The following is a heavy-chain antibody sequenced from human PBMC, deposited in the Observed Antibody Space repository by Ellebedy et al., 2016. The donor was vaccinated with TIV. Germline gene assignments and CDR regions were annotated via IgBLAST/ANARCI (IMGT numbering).Heavy chain of an antibody. D-gene: IGHD3-16*01. CDR2: ISYEGSTK. Sequence: PGGSLRLSCAASGFTFNAYHMHWVRQAPGKGQEWVAFISYEGSTKNYADSVRGRFTISRDKAKNTLYLQMSSLRVEDTAVYYGAKHYYYGMDVWGQGTTVTVSS. CDR3: AKHYYYGMDV. V-gene: IGHV3-30*18. CDR1: GFTFNAYH. J-gene: IGHJ6*02.